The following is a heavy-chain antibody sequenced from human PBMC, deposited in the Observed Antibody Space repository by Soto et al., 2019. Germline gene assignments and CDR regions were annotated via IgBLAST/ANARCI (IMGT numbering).Heavy chain of an antibody. J-gene: IGHJ4*02. CDR3: ARGRARILGYCSSTSCYHEGYFDY. CDR2: INPNSGGT. CDR1: GYTFTVYY. Sequence: ASVKVSCKASGYTFTVYYMHWVRQAPGQGLEWMGWINPNSGGTNYAQKFQGWVTMTRDTSISTAYMEPSRLRSDDTAVYYCARGRARILGYCSSTSCYHEGYFDYWGQGTLVTVSS. D-gene: IGHD2-2*01. V-gene: IGHV1-2*04.